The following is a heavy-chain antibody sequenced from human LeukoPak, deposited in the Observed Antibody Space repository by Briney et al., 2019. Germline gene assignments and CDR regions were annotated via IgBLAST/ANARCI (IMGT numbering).Heavy chain of an antibody. D-gene: IGHD6-13*01. V-gene: IGHV1-69*04. CDR1: GGTFSSYA. CDR2: IIPILGIA. Sequence: SVKVSCKASGGTFSSYAISWVRQAPGQWLEWMGRIIPILGIANYAQKFQGRVTITADKSTSTAYMELSSLRSEDTAVYYCVERHSSWVDAFDIWGQGTMVTVSS. CDR3: VERHSSWVDAFDI. J-gene: IGHJ3*02.